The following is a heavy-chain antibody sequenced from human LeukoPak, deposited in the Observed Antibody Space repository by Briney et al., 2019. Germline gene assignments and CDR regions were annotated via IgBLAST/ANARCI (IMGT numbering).Heavy chain of an antibody. CDR1: GGSISSYY. Sequence: SETLSLTCTVSGGSISSYYWSWIRQPPGKGLEWIGYIYYSGSTNYNPSLKSRVTISVDTSKNQFSLKLSSVTAADTAVYYCARGVARSSKFHFSYYFDYWGQGTLVTVSS. V-gene: IGHV4-59*12. D-gene: IGHD6-6*01. J-gene: IGHJ4*02. CDR3: ARGVARSSKFHFSYYFDY. CDR2: IYYSGST.